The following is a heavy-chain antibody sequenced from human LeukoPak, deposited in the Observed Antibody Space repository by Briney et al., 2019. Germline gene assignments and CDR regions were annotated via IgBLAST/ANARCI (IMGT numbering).Heavy chain of an antibody. CDR3: AKAAVAGTGGYYYYYMDV. D-gene: IGHD6-19*01. Sequence: GGSLRLSCAASGFTFSSYSMNWVRQAPGKGLEWVSFISSSSSYIYYADSVKGRFTVSRDNAKNSLYLQMNSLRAEDTAVYYCAKAAVAGTGGYYYYYMDVWGKGTTVTVSS. CDR2: ISSSSSYI. V-gene: IGHV3-21*01. CDR1: GFTFSSYS. J-gene: IGHJ6*03.